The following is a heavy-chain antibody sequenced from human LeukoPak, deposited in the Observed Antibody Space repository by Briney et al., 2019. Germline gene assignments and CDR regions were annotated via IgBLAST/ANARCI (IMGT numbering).Heavy chain of an antibody. CDR3: ARELPTEAFDY. J-gene: IGHJ4*02. CDR1: GFTFSSDS. Sequence: GGSLRLSCAASGFTFSSDSMNWVRQAPGKGLEWVSSISSSSNYIYYKDSVKGRFTISRDNAKNSLYLQMNSLRAEDTAVYYCARELPTEAFDYWGQGTLVTVSS. D-gene: IGHD1-26*01. V-gene: IGHV3-21*01. CDR2: ISSSSNYI.